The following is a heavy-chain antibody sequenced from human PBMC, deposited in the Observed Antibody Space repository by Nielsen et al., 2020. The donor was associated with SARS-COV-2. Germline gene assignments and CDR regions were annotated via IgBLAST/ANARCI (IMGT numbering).Heavy chain of an antibody. CDR1: GGSISTGSHY. D-gene: IGHD1-26*01. CDR3: AREIPGRHYSWFDP. Sequence: SETLSLTCIVSGGSISTGSHYWSWIRQPPGKGLEWIGYIFYRGNTNYNPSLKSRVTISVDTSKNQFSLKVNSVTAADTAVYYCAREIPGRHYSWFDPWGQGTQVTVSS. J-gene: IGHJ5*02. V-gene: IGHV4-61*01. CDR2: IFYRGNT.